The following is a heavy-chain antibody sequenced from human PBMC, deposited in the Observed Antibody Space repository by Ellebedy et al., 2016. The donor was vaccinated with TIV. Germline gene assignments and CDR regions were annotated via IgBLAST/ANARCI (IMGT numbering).Heavy chain of an antibody. D-gene: IGHD3-10*01. CDR1: GGSISSYY. J-gene: IGHJ5*02. V-gene: IGHV4-4*07. CDR2: IYTSGST. Sequence: SETLSLXCTVSGGSISSYYWSWIRQPAGKGLEWIGRIYTSGSTNYNPSLKSRVTMSVDTSKNQFSLKLSSVTAADTAVYYCARDLWFGEFNWFDPWGQGTLVTVSS. CDR3: ARDLWFGEFNWFDP.